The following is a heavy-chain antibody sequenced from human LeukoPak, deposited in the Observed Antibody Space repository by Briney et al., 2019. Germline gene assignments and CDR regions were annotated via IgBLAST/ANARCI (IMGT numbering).Heavy chain of an antibody. D-gene: IGHD2-2*01. CDR2: IKHDGSEK. V-gene: IGHV3-7*01. CDR1: GFTFSSYW. Sequence: GGSLRLSCAASGFTFSSYWMSWVRQAPGKGLEWVANIKHDGSEKYFVDSVKGRFTISRDNAKNSLYLQMNSLRAEDTAVYYCARCGGTSCFGYYYYGMDVWGQGTTVTVSS. CDR3: ARCGGTSCFGYYYYGMDV. J-gene: IGHJ6*02.